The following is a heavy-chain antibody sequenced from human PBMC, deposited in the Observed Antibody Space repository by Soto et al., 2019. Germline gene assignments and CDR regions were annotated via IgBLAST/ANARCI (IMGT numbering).Heavy chain of an antibody. J-gene: IGHJ4*02. CDR3: AKDPSKWELLSFDY. D-gene: IGHD1-26*01. CDR1: GFTFSSYG. CDR2: ISYDGSNK. V-gene: IGHV3-30*18. Sequence: GGSLRLSCAASGFTFSSYGMHWVRQAPGKGLEWVAVISYDGSNKYYADSVKGRFTISRDNSKNTLYLQMNSLRAEDTAVYYCAKDPSKWELLSFDYWGQGTLVTVSS.